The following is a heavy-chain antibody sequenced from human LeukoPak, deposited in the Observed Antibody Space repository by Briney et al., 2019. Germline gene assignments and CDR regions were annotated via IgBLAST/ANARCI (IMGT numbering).Heavy chain of an antibody. CDR2: ISYDGSNK. CDR3: AKDGSTVTTPAS. D-gene: IGHD4-17*01. CDR1: GFTFSDYG. J-gene: IGHJ5*02. V-gene: IGHV3-30*18. Sequence: GGSPRLSCAASGFTFSDYGMHWVRQAPGKGLEWVAVISYDGSNKYYADSVRGRFTISRDNSKNTLYLQVNSLRAEDTAVYYCAKDGSTVTTPASWGQGTLVTVSS.